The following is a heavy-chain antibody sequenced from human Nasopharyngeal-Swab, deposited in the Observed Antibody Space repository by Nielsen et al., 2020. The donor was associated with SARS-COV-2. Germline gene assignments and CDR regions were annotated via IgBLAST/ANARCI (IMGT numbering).Heavy chain of an antibody. CDR3: ARSEELRFLEWLNTRPDY. D-gene: IGHD3-3*01. J-gene: IGHJ4*02. Sequence: GESLKISCAASGFSFRSYGMHWVRQAPGKGLAWVAVISYDGSNKDYADSVKGRFTISRDNSKNTLYLQTNSLRADDTAVYYCARSEELRFLEWLNTRPDYWGQGTLVTVSS. CDR2: ISYDGSNK. CDR1: GFSFRSYG. V-gene: IGHV3-30*03.